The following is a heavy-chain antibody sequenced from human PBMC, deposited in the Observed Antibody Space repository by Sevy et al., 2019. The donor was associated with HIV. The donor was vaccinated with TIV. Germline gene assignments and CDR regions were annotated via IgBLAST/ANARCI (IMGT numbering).Heavy chain of an antibody. CDR2: INPNGGGT. Sequence: ASVKVSCKASGYYFTGYYVHWVRQAPGQGLEWMGWINPNGGGTNIGQKFHGRVTMSRDMSITTAYMELIRLRSNDTGVYYCARSVYGSGTYLNDYWGQGTLVTVSS. CDR1: GYYFTGYY. D-gene: IGHD3-10*01. J-gene: IGHJ4*02. CDR3: ARSVYGSGTYLNDY. V-gene: IGHV1-2*02.